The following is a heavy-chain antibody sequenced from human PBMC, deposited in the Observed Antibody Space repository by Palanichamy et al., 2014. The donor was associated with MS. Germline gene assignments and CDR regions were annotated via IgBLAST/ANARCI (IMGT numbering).Heavy chain of an antibody. CDR1: GFTFSSYA. D-gene: IGHD2-15*01. CDR3: ARDASPYCSGGSCYSPRLRY. CDR2: ISYDGSNK. J-gene: IGHJ4*02. V-gene: IGHV3-30-3*01. Sequence: QVQLVEVWGRAWSSLGRSLRLSCAASGFTFSSYAMHWVRQAPGKGLEWVAVISYDGSNKYYADSVKGRFTISRDNSKNTLYLQMNSLRAEDTAVYYCARDASPYCSGGSCYSPRLRYWGQGTLVTVSS.